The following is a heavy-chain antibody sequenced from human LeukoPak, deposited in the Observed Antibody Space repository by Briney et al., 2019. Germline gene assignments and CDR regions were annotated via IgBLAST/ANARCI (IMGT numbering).Heavy chain of an antibody. CDR2: INPSGGST. CDR1: GYTFTSYY. V-gene: IGHV1-46*01. Sequence: ASVKVSCKASGYTFTSYYMHWVRQAPGQGLEWMGIINPSGGSTSYAQKFQGGVTMTRDTSTSTVYMELSSLRSEDTAVYYCARDPRGYQLLLDHWGQGTLVTVSS. CDR3: ARDPRGYQLLLDH. J-gene: IGHJ4*02. D-gene: IGHD2-2*01.